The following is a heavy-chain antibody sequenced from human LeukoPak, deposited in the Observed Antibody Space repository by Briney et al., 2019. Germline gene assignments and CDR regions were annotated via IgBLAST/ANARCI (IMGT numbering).Heavy chain of an antibody. V-gene: IGHV4-34*01. CDR2: INHSGTT. Sequence: SETLSLTCTVYGESFSDYYWTWIRQPPGKGLEWIGEINHSGTTNYNPSLKSRVTISVDASKNQFTLKVNSVIAADTALYYCARARTGLIQLWPSDTDVNYYMDVWGDGTTVTVSS. CDR3: ARARTGLIQLWPSDTDVNYYMDV. J-gene: IGHJ6*03. D-gene: IGHD5-18*01. CDR1: GESFSDYY.